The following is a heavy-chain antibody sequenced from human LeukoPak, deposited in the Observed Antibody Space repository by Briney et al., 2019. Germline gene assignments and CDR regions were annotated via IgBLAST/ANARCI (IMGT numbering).Heavy chain of an antibody. CDR3: ARAPMWRCSSTSCHFWEKPTGSWFDP. Sequence: SETLSLTCAVYGGSFSGYYWSWIRQPPGKGLEWIGEINHSGSTNYNPSLKSRVTISVDTSKNQLSLKLSSVTAADTAVYYCARAPMWRCSSTSCHFWEKPTGSWFDPWGQGTLVTVSS. J-gene: IGHJ5*02. D-gene: IGHD2-2*01. V-gene: IGHV4-34*01. CDR1: GGSFSGYY. CDR2: INHSGST.